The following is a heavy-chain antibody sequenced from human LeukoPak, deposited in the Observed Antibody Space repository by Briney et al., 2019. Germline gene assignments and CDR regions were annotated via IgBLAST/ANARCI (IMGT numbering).Heavy chain of an antibody. CDR3: ARAYRLQLLDY. J-gene: IGHJ4*02. V-gene: IGHV3-30*04. D-gene: IGHD1-7*01. CDR1: GFTFSSCA. Sequence: GGSLRLSCAASGFTFSSCAMHWVRQAPGKGLEWVAVISYDGSNKYYADSVKGRFTISRDNSKNTLYLQMNSLRAEDTAVYYCARAYRLQLLDYWGQGTLVTVSS. CDR2: ISYDGSNK.